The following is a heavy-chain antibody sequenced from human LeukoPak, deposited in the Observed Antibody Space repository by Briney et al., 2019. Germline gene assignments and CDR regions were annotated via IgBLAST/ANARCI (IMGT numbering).Heavy chain of an antibody. D-gene: IGHD6-13*01. CDR1: GGTFISYA. V-gene: IGHV1-69*04. CDR2: IIPILGIA. Sequence: SVKVSCKASGGTFISYAISWVRQAPGQGLEWMGRIIPILGIANYAQKFQGRVTITADKSTSTAYMELSSLRSEDTAVYYCARLAAAGRNSDWFDPWGQGTLVTVSS. CDR3: ARLAAAGRNSDWFDP. J-gene: IGHJ5*02.